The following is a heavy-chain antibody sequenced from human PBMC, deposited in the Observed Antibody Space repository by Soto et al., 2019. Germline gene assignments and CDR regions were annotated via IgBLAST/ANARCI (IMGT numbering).Heavy chain of an antibody. CDR2: IRSKANSYAT. CDR3: IIWGDILNSFDI. D-gene: IGHD3-9*01. V-gene: IGHV3-73*01. CDR1: GFTSSGSA. Sequence: GGSLRLSCAASGFTSSGSAMHWVRQASGKGLEWVGRIRSKANSYATAYAASVKGRFTISRDDSKNTAYLQMNSLKTEDTAVYYCIIWGDILNSFDIGGQGKMVTVS. J-gene: IGHJ3*02.